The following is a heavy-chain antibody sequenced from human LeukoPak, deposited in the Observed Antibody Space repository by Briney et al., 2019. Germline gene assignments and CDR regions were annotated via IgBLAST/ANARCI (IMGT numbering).Heavy chain of an antibody. J-gene: IGHJ4*02. D-gene: IGHD2-21*02. Sequence: GGSLRLSCAASGFTFSSYCMSWVRQAPGKGLEWVANIKQDGSEKYYVDSVKGRFTISRDNAKNSLYLQMNSLRAEDTAVYYCAREACYYNGRGLWVTARSPGEFDYWGQGTLVTVSS. CDR1: GFTFSSYC. CDR3: AREACYYNGRGLWVTARSPGEFDY. CDR2: IKQDGSEK. V-gene: IGHV3-7*01.